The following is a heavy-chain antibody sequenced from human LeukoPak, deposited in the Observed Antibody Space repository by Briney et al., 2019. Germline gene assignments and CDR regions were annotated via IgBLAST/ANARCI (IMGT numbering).Heavy chain of an antibody. CDR2: IKQDGREK. CDR3: ASSVLSFGDY. CDR1: GFTISNYW. V-gene: IGHV3-7*03. D-gene: IGHD3-10*01. Sequence: GASLRLSCAASGFTISNYWMSWVRQAPGKGLEWVANIKQDGREKYYVDSVKGRYTISRDNAKNSLYLQMNSLRAEDTAVYYCASSVLSFGDYWGQGILVTVSS. J-gene: IGHJ4*02.